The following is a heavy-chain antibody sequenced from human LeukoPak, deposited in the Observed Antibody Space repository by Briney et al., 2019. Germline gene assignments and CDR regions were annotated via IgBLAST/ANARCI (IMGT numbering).Heavy chain of an antibody. Sequence: SETLSLTCTVSGGSISSGSYYWSWIRQPAGKGLEWIGRIYTSGSTNYNPSLKSRVTISVDTSKNQFSLKLSSVTAADTAVYYCARDHCGGSCKQWYFDLWGRGTLVTLSS. V-gene: IGHV4-61*02. CDR1: GGSISSGSYY. CDR2: IYTSGST. CDR3: ARDHCGGSCKQWYFDL. J-gene: IGHJ2*01. D-gene: IGHD2-15*01.